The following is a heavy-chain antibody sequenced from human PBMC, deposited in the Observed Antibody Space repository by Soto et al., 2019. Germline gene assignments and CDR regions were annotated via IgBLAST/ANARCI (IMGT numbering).Heavy chain of an antibody. D-gene: IGHD3-16*01. CDR2: IYYSGST. J-gene: IGHJ4*02. CDR3: ARGITPGADWGGDYFDY. V-gene: IGHV4-30-4*01. Sequence: QVQLQESGPGLVKPSQTLSLTCTVSGGSISSGDYYWSWIRQPPGKGLEWIGYIYYSGSTYYNPSPKRRVTLSVDTSKNQLPLKLSSVTAADTAVYYCARGITPGADWGGDYFDYWGQGTLVTVSS. CDR1: GGSISSGDYY.